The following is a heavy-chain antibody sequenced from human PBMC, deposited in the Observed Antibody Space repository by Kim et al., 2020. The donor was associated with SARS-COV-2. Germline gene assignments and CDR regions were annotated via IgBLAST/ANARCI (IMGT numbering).Heavy chain of an antibody. J-gene: IGHJ4*02. V-gene: IGHV4-34*01. CDR2: VNHSGST. CDR1: GGSFSGYY. CDR3: ARMEGDGVGGQCTGGSCYPDY. D-gene: IGHD2-15*01. Sequence: SETLSLTCGVYGGSFSGYYWSWIRQPPGKGLEWIGEVNHSGSTNYNPSLKSRVTISVDRSKNQFFLKLSSVTAADTAIYYCARMEGDGVGGQCTGGSCYPDYWGQGTLVTVSS.